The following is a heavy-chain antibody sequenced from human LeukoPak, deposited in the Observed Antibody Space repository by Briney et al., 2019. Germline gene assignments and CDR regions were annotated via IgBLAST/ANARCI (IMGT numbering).Heavy chain of an antibody. J-gene: IGHJ5*02. D-gene: IGHD1-26*01. V-gene: IGHV5-51*01. Sequence: GESLKISCEVSGHRFTNHWIGWVRQMPGKGLEWMGIINLGDSDTKYSPSFQGQVTISLDKSISTAYLQWRSLKASDTAMYYCARRPYSGSPNWFDPWGQGTPVTVSS. CDR1: GHRFTNHW. CDR2: INLGDSDT. CDR3: ARRPYSGSPNWFDP.